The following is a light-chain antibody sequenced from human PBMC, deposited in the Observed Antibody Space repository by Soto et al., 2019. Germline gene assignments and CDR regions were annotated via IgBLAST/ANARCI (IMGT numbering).Light chain of an antibody. CDR3: QQLNSYPPWT. J-gene: IGKJ1*01. CDR2: GAS. V-gene: IGKV1-9*01. Sequence: IQFTQSPSSLSASVGDRVTITCRASQGISSNLAWYQQKPGRAPKLLIFGASTLQSGVPSRFSGSGSGTDFTLTISSLQPEDFATYFCQQLNSYPPWTFGQGTKV. CDR1: QGISSN.